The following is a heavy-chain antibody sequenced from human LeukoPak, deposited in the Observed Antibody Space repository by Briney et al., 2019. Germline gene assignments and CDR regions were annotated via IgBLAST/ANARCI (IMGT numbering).Heavy chain of an antibody. V-gene: IGHV4-34*01. CDR2: INHSGST. D-gene: IGHD3-22*01. Sequence: PSETLSLTCAVYGGSFSGYYWSWIRQPPGKGLEWIGEINHSGSTNYNPSLKSRVTISVDTSKNQFSLKLSSVTAADAAVYYCATSRQYYYDSSGYHDCGQGTLVTVSS. CDR3: ATSRQYYYDSSGYHD. CDR1: GGSFSGYY. J-gene: IGHJ4*02.